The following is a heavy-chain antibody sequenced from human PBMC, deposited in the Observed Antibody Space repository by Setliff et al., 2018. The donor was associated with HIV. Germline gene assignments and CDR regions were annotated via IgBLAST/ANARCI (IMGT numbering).Heavy chain of an antibody. Sequence: PSETLSLTCNVSGASLKSQYWSWIRQPPGKGLEWIGNIYYSGDTNYNPSLKSRVTISVDTSKNQFSLRVKSVTTADTAVYYCARVPKRLLKGAAAYFDYWGQGILVTVSS. CDR3: ARVPKRLLKGAAAYFDY. CDR2: IYYSGDT. D-gene: IGHD6-25*01. CDR1: GASLKSQY. J-gene: IGHJ4*02. V-gene: IGHV4-59*11.